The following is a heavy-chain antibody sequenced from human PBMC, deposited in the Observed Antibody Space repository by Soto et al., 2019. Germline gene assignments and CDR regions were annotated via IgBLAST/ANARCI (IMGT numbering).Heavy chain of an antibody. J-gene: IGHJ4*02. V-gene: IGHV2-26*01. Sequence: SGPTLVNPTETLTLTCTVSGFSLSTARMGVTWIRQPPGKALEWLAHIFSNDEKIYSTSLKSMLTISKDTSKSQVVLTMTNMDPVDTATYYCARILNSECIPIVDYWGQGTLVTVSS. CDR1: GFSLSTARMG. CDR3: ARILNSECIPIVDY. CDR2: IFSNDEK. D-gene: IGHD1-26*01.